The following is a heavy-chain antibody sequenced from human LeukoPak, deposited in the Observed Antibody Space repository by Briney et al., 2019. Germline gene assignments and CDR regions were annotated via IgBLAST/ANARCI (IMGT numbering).Heavy chain of an antibody. Sequence: ASVKVSCKASGYTFNTYGISWVRQAPGQGLEWMGWISGNNGYTNYAQKLQGRVTMTTDTSTNTAYMELRSLRSDDTAVYYCARWYYGSGSYYNINRFDYWGQGTLVTVSS. CDR1: GYTFNTYG. CDR3: ARWYYGSGSYYNINRFDY. V-gene: IGHV1-18*01. CDR2: ISGNNGYT. D-gene: IGHD3-10*01. J-gene: IGHJ4*02.